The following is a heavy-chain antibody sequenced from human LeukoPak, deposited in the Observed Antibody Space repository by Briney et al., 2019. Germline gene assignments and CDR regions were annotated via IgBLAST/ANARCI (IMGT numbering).Heavy chain of an antibody. CDR2: ITASGTAM. CDR1: GFTFSSYS. CDR3: AKRSCSSTTCPIDY. D-gene: IGHD2-2*01. V-gene: IGHV3-48*02. J-gene: IGHJ4*02. Sequence: GGSLRLSCAASGFTFSSYSMNWVRQAPGKGLEWVSHITASGTAMFYADSVKGRFTISRDNAKNSLYLQMNSLRDEDTAVYYCAKRSCSSTTCPIDYWGQGTLVTVSS.